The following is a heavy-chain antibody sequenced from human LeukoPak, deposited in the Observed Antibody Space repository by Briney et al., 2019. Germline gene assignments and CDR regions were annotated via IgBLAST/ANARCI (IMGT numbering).Heavy chain of an antibody. V-gene: IGHV4-30-4*08. CDR1: GGSISSGDYY. CDR2: IYHSGST. Sequence: SETLSLTCTVSGGSISSGDYYWSWIRQPPGKGLEWIGYIYHSGSTYYNPSLKSRVTISVDTSKNQFSLKLSSVTAADTAVYYCARHCSSTSCYSGLDYWGQGTLVTVSS. J-gene: IGHJ4*02. D-gene: IGHD2-2*02. CDR3: ARHCSSTSCYSGLDY.